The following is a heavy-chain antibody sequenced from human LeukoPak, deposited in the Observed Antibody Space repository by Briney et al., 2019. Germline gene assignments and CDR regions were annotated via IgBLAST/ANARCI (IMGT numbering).Heavy chain of an antibody. J-gene: IGHJ4*02. CDR2: ISSSSSYI. Sequence: GGSLRLSCAASGFTFSSYSMNWVRQAPGEGLEWVSSISSSSSYIYYADSVKGRFTISRDNAKNSLYLQMNSLRAEDTAVYYCAREGYCSGGSCYDYWGQGTLVTVSS. CDR3: AREGYCSGGSCYDY. CDR1: GFTFSSYS. D-gene: IGHD2-15*01. V-gene: IGHV3-21*01.